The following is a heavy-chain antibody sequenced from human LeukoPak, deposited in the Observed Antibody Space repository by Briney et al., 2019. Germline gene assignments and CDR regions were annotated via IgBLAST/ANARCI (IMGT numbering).Heavy chain of an antibody. CDR3: ARETSVTRPFDF. D-gene: IGHD4-17*01. Sequence: PGGSLRLSCAASGFTFSSYAMHWVRQAPGKGLGWVAVISSVGSNKYYADSVKGRFTISRDNSKNTLYLQMNSLRAEDTAVYFCARETSVTRPFDFWGQGTLVTVSS. CDR1: GFTFSSYA. J-gene: IGHJ4*02. V-gene: IGHV3-30*04. CDR2: ISSVGSNK.